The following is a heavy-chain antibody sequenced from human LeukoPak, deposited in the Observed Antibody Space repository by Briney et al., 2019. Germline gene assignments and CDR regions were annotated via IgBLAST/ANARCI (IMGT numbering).Heavy chain of an antibody. J-gene: IGHJ4*02. D-gene: IGHD1-26*01. Sequence: PGGSLRLSCAASGFSFSSYTMSWVRQAPGKGLEWVSAISGSGGFTYYADSVTGRFTISRDNSKNTLYLQLNSLRAEEPAVYFCARPWGLLYFDYWGQGTLVTVSS. V-gene: IGHV3-23*01. CDR3: ARPWGLLYFDY. CDR2: ISGSGGFT. CDR1: GFSFSSYT.